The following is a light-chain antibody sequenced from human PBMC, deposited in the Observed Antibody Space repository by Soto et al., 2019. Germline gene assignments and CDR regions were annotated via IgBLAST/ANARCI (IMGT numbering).Light chain of an antibody. CDR1: QSISGW. Sequence: EIQMTQSPSTLSAYVGDRVTITCRASQSISGWLAWYQQKPGKAPKLLIYKASSLESGVPSRFSGSGFGTEFTLTISSLQPDDFATYYCQQYKSYYPITAGHGTRLEIK. J-gene: IGKJ5*01. V-gene: IGKV1-5*03. CDR2: KAS. CDR3: QQYKSYYPIT.